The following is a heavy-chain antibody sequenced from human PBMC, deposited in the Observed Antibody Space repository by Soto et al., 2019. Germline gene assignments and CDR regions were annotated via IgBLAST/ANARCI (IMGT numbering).Heavy chain of an antibody. CDR3: ARGMIAVAPVCAFDI. CDR2: ISSSSSYI. V-gene: IGHV3-21*01. CDR1: GFTFSSYS. Sequence: PGGSLRLSCAASGFTFSSYSMNWVRQAPGKGLEWVSSISSSSSYIYYADSVKGRFTISRDNAKNSLYLQMNSLRAEDTAVYYCARGMIAVAPVCAFDIWGQGTMVTVSS. D-gene: IGHD6-19*01. J-gene: IGHJ3*02.